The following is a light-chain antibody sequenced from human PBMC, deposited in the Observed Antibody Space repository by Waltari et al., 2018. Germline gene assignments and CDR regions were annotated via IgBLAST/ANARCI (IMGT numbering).Light chain of an antibody. CDR1: QSLVHSNGNTY. CDR3: GQGTHLPYS. CDR2: EVS. J-gene: IGKJ2*03. V-gene: IGKV2-30*02. Sequence: VVMTQSPLSLHITPGQPDSISCRSSQSLVHSNGNTYLSLDQQKPGQPPRRLIYEVSNQDSGVPDRFSGSGAVTDFTLKINRVEAEDVGVYYCGQGTHLPYSFGQGTKVEIK.